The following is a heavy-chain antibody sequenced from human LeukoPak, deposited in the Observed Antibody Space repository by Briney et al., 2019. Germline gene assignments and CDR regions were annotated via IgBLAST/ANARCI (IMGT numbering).Heavy chain of an antibody. D-gene: IGHD2-15*01. J-gene: IGHJ4*02. Sequence: GGSLRLSCAASGFTFSDYYMSWIRQAPGKGLEWVSYISSSGSTIYYADSVKGRFTISRDNAKNSLYLQMNSLRAEDTAVYYCARFRSMLAATFYYFDFWGQGTLVTVSS. CDR1: GFTFSDYY. V-gene: IGHV3-11*04. CDR2: ISSSGSTI. CDR3: ARFRSMLAATFYYFDF.